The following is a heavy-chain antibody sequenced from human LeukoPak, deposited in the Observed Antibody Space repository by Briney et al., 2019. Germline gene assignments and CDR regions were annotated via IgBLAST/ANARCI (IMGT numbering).Heavy chain of an antibody. V-gene: IGHV4-59*08. J-gene: IGHJ5*02. D-gene: IGHD3-22*01. CDR3: ARLSYYDSSGYYYVRWGWFDP. CDR2: IYYSGST. CDR1: GGSISSYY. Sequence: SETLSLTCTVSGGSISSYYWSWIRQPPGKGLEWIGYIYYSGSTNYNPSLKSRVTISVDTSKNQFSLKLSSVTAADTAVYYCARLSYYDSSGYYYVRWGWFDPWGQGTLVTVSS.